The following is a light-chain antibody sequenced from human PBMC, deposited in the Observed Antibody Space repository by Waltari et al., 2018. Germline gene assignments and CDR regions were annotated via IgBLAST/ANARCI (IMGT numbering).Light chain of an antibody. CDR3: MQALQTPYT. V-gene: IGKV2-28*01. Sequence: DIVMTQSPLSLPVTPGVPASISCRSSQNLLHSNGYMYLDWYLQRPGQSPQLLIYLGSNRASGVPDRFSGSVSGTDFTLEISRVEAEDVGVYFCMQALQTPYTFGQGTKLEIK. J-gene: IGKJ2*01. CDR2: LGS. CDR1: QNLLHSNGYMY.